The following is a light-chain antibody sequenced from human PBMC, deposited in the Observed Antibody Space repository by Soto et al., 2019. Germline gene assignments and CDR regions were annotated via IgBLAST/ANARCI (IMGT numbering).Light chain of an antibody. CDR1: SSNIGAGYD. CDR3: QSYDSSLSGYV. CDR2: GNS. J-gene: IGLJ1*01. V-gene: IGLV1-40*01. Sequence: QSALTQPPSVSGATGQRVTISCTRRSSNIGAGYDVHWYQQLPGTAPKLLIYGNSNRPSGVPDRFSGSKSGTSASLAITGLQAEDEADYYCQSYDSSLSGYVFGTGTKVTVL.